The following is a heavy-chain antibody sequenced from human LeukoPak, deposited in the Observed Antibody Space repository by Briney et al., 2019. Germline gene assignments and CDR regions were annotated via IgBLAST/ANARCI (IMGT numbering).Heavy chain of an antibody. CDR3: ARARILRFLEWLPPRYYYYMDV. V-gene: IGHV4-34*01. Sequence: SETLSLTCAVYGGSFSGYYWSWIRQPPGKGLEWIGEINHSGSTNYNPSLKSRVTISVDTSKNQFSLKLSSVTAADTAVYYCARARILRFLEWLPPRYYYYMDVWGKGATVTVSS. CDR2: INHSGST. D-gene: IGHD3-3*01. J-gene: IGHJ6*03. CDR1: GGSFSGYY.